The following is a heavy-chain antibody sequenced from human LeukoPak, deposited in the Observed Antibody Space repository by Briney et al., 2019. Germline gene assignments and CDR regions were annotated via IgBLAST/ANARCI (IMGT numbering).Heavy chain of an antibody. V-gene: IGHV3-33*01. CDR3: ASLSLGNPDFDH. CDR1: GFIFSTYA. J-gene: IGHJ4*02. Sequence: GGSLRLSCTASGFIFSTYAMHWVRQAPGKGLEWVAIIWNDGSNKYYADSVKGRFTISRDDSKNTMYLQMNSLRAEDTAVYYCASLSLGNPDFDHWGQGTLVTVSS. D-gene: IGHD4-23*01. CDR2: IWNDGSNK.